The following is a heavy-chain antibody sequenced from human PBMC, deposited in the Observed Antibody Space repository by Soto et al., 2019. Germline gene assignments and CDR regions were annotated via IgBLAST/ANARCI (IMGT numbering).Heavy chain of an antibody. J-gene: IGHJ5*02. Sequence: SETLSLTCTVSGGSISSGGYYWSWIRQHPGKGLEWIGYIYYSGSTYYNPSLKSRVTISVDTSKNQFSLKLSSVTAADTAVYYCARALLRYFDWSPFDPWGQGTLVTVSS. D-gene: IGHD3-9*01. V-gene: IGHV4-31*03. CDR3: ARALLRYFDWSPFDP. CDR2: IYYSGST. CDR1: GGSISSGGYY.